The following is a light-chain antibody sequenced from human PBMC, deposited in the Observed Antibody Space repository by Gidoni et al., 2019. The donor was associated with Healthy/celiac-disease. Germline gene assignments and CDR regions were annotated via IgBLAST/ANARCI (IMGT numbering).Light chain of an antibody. CDR2: GAS. CDR1: QSVSNSY. V-gene: IGKV3-20*01. Sequence: EIVLTQSPGTLSLSPGERATLSCMASQSVSNSYLAWYQQKPGQAPRLLIYGASSRATGIPDRFSGSGSGTDFTLTISRLEPEDFAVYYCQQYGSSPFTFGPGTKVDIK. CDR3: QQYGSSPFT. J-gene: IGKJ3*01.